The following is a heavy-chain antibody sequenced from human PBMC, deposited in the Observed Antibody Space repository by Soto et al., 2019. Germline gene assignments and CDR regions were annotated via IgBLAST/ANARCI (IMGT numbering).Heavy chain of an antibody. CDR1: GFTFSNYG. V-gene: IGHV3-30*18. Sequence: QVQLVESGGGVVQPGRSLRLSCAASGFTFSNYGMHWVRQAPGKGLEWVAVISYDGSNTYYADSVKGRFTISRDNSKNTMYLQMNSLRAEDTAVYYGAKDPARAVTLSYYYYGMDIWGQGTTVTVSS. J-gene: IGHJ6*02. D-gene: IGHD2-21*02. CDR3: AKDPARAVTLSYYYYGMDI. CDR2: ISYDGSNT.